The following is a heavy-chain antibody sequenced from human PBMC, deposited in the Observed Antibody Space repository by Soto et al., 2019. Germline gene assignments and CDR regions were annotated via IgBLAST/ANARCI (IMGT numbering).Heavy chain of an antibody. CDR3: ASGYYGSGSAFFDY. J-gene: IGHJ4*02. CDR1: GFTFSSYS. D-gene: IGHD3-10*01. V-gene: IGHV3-21*01. Sequence: ESGGGLVKPGGSLRLSCAASGFTFSSYSMNWVRQAPGKGLEWVSSISSSSSYIYYADSVKGRFTISRDNAKNSLYLQMNSLRAEDTAVYYCASGYYGSGSAFFDYWGQGTLVTVSS. CDR2: ISSSSSYI.